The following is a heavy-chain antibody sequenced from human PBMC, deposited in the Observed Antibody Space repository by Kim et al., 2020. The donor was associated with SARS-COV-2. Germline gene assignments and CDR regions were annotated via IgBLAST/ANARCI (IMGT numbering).Heavy chain of an antibody. CDR3: AGVDTAP. D-gene: IGHD5-18*01. J-gene: IGHJ5*02. Sequence: SGGSTYSADSVKGRFTISRDNSKNTLYLQMNSLRAEDTAVYYCAGVDTAPWGQGTLVTVSS. CDR2: SGGST. V-gene: IGHV3-23*01.